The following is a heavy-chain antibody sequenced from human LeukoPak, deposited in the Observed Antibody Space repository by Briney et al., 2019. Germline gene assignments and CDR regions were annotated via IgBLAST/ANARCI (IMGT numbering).Heavy chain of an antibody. D-gene: IGHD2-15*01. CDR1: GFAFSSYA. CDR2: ISGSGGST. J-gene: IGHJ5*02. V-gene: IGHV3-23*01. CDR3: AKDPGYCSGGSCSTPNNWFDP. Sequence: PGGSLRLSCAASGFAFSSYAMSWVGQAPGKGREWVSAISGSGGSTYYADSVKGRFTISRDNSKNTLYLQMNSLRAEDTAVYYCAKDPGYCSGGSCSTPNNWFDPWGQGTLVTVSS.